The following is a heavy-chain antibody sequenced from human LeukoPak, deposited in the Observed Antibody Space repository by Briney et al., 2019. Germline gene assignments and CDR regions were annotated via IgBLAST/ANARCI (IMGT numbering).Heavy chain of an antibody. CDR2: ISSRTSYT. Sequence: GGSLRLSCAASGFTFSTYSMQWVRQAPGQGPEWVSSISSRTSYTYCADSVKGRFTISRDNAKNSLFLQMDSLRAEDMAVYYCAREAGDIWGQGTMVTVSS. CDR1: GFTFSTYS. D-gene: IGHD6-13*01. CDR3: AREAGDI. V-gene: IGHV3-21*01. J-gene: IGHJ3*02.